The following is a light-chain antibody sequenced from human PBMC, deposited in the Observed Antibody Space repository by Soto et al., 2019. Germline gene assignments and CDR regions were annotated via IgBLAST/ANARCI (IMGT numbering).Light chain of an antibody. J-gene: IGLJ3*02. CDR1: SSNIGAGYD. CDR2: GNS. CDR3: QSYVSSLSGWV. V-gene: IGLV1-40*01. Sequence: QSVLTQPPSVSGAPGQRVTISCTGSSSNIGAGYDVHWYQQHPGTAPKLLIYGNSNRPSGIADRFSGSKSGTLASLAITGRQAADVADYDCQSYVSSLSGWVFGGGTKLTVL.